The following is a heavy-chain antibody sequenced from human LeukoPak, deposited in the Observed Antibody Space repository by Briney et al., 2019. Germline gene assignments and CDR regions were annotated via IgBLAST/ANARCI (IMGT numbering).Heavy chain of an antibody. CDR1: GGTFSSYA. J-gene: IGHJ6*02. CDR3: ARDAGYYYDSSGYYPIMDV. CDR2: IIPIFGTA. Sequence: GASVKVSCKASGGTFSSYAISWVRQAPGQGLEWMGGIIPIFGTANYAQKFQGRVTMTTDTSTSTAYMELRSLRSDDTAAYYCARDAGYYYDSSGYYPIMDVWGQGTTVTVSS. V-gene: IGHV1-69*05. D-gene: IGHD3-22*01.